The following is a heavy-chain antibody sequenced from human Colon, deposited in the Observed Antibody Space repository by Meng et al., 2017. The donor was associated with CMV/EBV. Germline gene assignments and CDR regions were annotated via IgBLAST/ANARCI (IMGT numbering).Heavy chain of an antibody. Sequence: GSLRLSCTVSDGSFNDAGYYWVWIRQPPGKGLEWVGSFYSREGTYYNASLKSRVTISVDTSKNHFSLSLTSVTAADTAVYYCARRLHLYYPPDWGQGTLVTVSS. CDR1: DGSFNDAGYY. J-gene: IGHJ4*02. CDR3: ARRLHLYYPPD. CDR2: FYSREGT. D-gene: IGHD3-22*01. V-gene: IGHV4-39*02.